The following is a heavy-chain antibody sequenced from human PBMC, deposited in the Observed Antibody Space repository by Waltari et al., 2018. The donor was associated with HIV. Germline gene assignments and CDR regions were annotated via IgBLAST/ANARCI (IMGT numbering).Heavy chain of an antibody. V-gene: IGHV4-38-2*02. J-gene: IGHJ6*02. Sequence: QVQLQESGPGLVKPSENLSLTCTVPGYSISSGYYWGWIRQPPGKGLEWIGSIYHSGSTYYNPSLKSRVTISVDTSKNQFSLKLSSVTAADTAVYYCARDPELWSYYYYYGMDVWGQGTTVTVSS. CDR2: IYHSGST. CDR1: GYSISSGYY. D-gene: IGHD3-10*01. CDR3: ARDPELWSYYYYYGMDV.